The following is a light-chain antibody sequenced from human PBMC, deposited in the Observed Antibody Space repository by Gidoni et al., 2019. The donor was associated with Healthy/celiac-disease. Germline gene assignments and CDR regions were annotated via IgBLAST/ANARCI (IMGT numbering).Light chain of an antibody. CDR3: QQYNSYST. CDR2: KAS. CDR1: QSISSW. J-gene: IGKJ1*01. Sequence: DIQMTQSPSTLSAPVGDRVTITCRASQSISSWLAWYQQKPGKAPKLLIYKASSLESGVPSRFSGSGSGTEFTLTISSLQPDDFATYYCQQYNSYSTFGQXTKVEIK. V-gene: IGKV1-5*03.